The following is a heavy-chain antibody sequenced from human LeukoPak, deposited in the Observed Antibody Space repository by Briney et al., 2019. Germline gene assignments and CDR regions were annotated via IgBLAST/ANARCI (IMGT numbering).Heavy chain of an antibody. CDR1: GYTFTSYA. V-gene: IGHV1-3*01. Sequence: WASVKVSCKASGYTFTSYAMHWVRQAPGQRLEWMGWINAGNGNTKYSQKFQGRVTITRDTSASTAYMELSSLRSEDTAVYYCARDLLPPHYYDSSEGFDYWGQGTLATVSS. D-gene: IGHD3-22*01. CDR2: INAGNGNT. CDR3: ARDLLPPHYYDSSEGFDY. J-gene: IGHJ4*02.